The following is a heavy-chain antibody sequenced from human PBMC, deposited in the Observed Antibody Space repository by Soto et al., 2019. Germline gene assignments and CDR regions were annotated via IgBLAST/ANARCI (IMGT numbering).Heavy chain of an antibody. CDR1: GSSMSGFY. CDR3: AREDDGMDV. V-gene: IGHV4-38-2*02. Sequence: ETLSLTGAVSGSSMSGFYWGWVRQPPGKGLEWIGSIFHSGNSYYNPSLKSRVILSVDTSKNQFSLNLTAAIAADTAVYYCAREDDGMDVWGQGTPVTVSS. J-gene: IGHJ6*02. CDR2: IFHSGNS.